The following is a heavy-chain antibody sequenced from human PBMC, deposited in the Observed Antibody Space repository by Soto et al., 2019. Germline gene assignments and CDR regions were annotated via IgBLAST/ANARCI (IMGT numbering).Heavy chain of an antibody. J-gene: IGHJ5*02. CDR2: IYHSGIT. Sequence: SETLSLTCAVSGYSISSGYYWCWIRQPPGKGLEWIGSIYHSGITYYNPSLKSRVTISVDTSKNQFSMKLSSVTAADTAVYYCASVEAVLRFPNWFDPWGQGTMLTLSS. V-gene: IGHV4-38-2*01. D-gene: IGHD3-3*01. CDR3: ASVEAVLRFPNWFDP. CDR1: GYSISSGYY.